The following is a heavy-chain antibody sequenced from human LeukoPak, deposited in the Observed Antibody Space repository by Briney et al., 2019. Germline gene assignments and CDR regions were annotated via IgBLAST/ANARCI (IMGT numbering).Heavy chain of an antibody. V-gene: IGHV3-21*01. Sequence: GGSLKLSCVASGLTFSNSAMHWVRQAPGKGLEWVSSFGTRSTSIYHAGSVKGRFAISRDNAKNSLYLQMNGLRAEDTALYYCAREVSEGFDFWGQGTLVTVSS. CDR3: AREVSEGFDF. J-gene: IGHJ4*02. CDR2: FGTRSTSI. CDR1: GLTFSNSA. D-gene: IGHD3-22*01.